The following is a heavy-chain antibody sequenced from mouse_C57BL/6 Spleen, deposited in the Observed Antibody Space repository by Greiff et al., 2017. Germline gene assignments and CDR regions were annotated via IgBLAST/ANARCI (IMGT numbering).Heavy chain of an antibody. Sequence: EVKVEESGGGLVQPGGSMKLSCAASGFTFSDAWMDWVRQSPEKGLEWVAEIRNKANNHATYYAESVKGRFTISRDDSKSSVYLQMNSLRAEDTGIYYCTSIYYDYDDYAMDYWGQGTSVTVSS. CDR3: TSIYYDYDDYAMDY. J-gene: IGHJ4*01. CDR1: GFTFSDAW. CDR2: IRNKANNHAT. D-gene: IGHD2-4*01. V-gene: IGHV6-6*01.